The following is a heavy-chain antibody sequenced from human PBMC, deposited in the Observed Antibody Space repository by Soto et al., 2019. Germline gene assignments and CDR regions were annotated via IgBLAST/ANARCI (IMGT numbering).Heavy chain of an antibody. CDR3: ARVRGLESYGMDV. J-gene: IGHJ6*02. Sequence: QVQLVQSGAEVKKPGSSVKVSCKASGGTFSNYTISWVRQAPGQGLEWMGRIIPILGIANYAQKFQGRVTITADKSTSTAYMELSSLRSEDTAVYYCARVRGLESYGMDVWGQGTTVTVSS. V-gene: IGHV1-69*02. CDR2: IIPILGIA. CDR1: GGTFSNYT. D-gene: IGHD3-10*01.